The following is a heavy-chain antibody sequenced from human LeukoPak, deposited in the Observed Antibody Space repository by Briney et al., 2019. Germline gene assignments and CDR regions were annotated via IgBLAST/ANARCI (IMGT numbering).Heavy chain of an antibody. CDR1: GGTFSSYA. V-gene: IGHV1-69*05. CDR3: ARERPPGDSSNWFLEGYFDI. J-gene: IGHJ4*02. CDR2: IIPIFGTA. Sequence: SVKVSCKASGGTFSSYAISWVRQAPGQGLEWMGGIIPIFGTANYAQKFRGRVTITTDESTSTAYMELSTLRSDDTAVYYCARERPPGDSSNWFLEGYFDIWGQGTLVTVSS. D-gene: IGHD6-13*01.